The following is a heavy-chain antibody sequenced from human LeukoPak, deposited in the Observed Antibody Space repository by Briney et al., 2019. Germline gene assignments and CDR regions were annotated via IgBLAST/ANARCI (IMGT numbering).Heavy chain of an antibody. CDR2: INPNSGGT. J-gene: IGHJ2*01. Sequence: LGASVKVSCKASGYTFTGYYMHWVRQAPGQGLEWMGWINPNSGGTNYAQKFQGRVTMTRDTSISTAYMGLSRLRSDDTAVYYCARDKPYDSSGVSRADWYFDLWGRGTLVTVSS. CDR3: ARDKPYDSSGVSRADWYFDL. V-gene: IGHV1-2*03. CDR1: GYTFTGYY. D-gene: IGHD3-22*01.